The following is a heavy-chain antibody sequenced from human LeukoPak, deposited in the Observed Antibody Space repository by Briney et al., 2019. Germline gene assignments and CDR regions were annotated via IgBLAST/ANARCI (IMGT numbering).Heavy chain of an antibody. CDR1: GVSISTTYYY. J-gene: IGHJ1*01. D-gene: IGHD2-8*01. CDR3: GSRYCPSSHCNPLFQH. Sequence: KTSETLSLTCTVSGVSISTTYYYWSWIRQPPGKGLEWIGTIYYDGGTYYKPSHPSLESQVTISVDTSRNQFSLKLTSVTAADTAVYYCGSRYCPSSHCNPLFQHWGQGTLVSVSS. CDR2: IYYDGGT. V-gene: IGHV4-39*01.